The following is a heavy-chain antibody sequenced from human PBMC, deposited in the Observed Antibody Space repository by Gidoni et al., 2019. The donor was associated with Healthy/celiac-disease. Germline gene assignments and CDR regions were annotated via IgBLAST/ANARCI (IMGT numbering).Heavy chain of an antibody. V-gene: IGHV5-51*01. D-gene: IGHD1-26*01. Sequence: EVQLAQSGAEVKKPGESRKSSGKGSGYSFTSYWIGWVRQMPGKGLEWMGIIYPCDSDTRYRPSFQGQVTISADKSISTAYLQWSSLKASDTAMSYCARDQAQGGSYLNWGQGTLVTVSS. CDR3: ARDQAQGGSYLN. CDR1: GYSFTSYW. CDR2: IYPCDSDT. J-gene: IGHJ4*02.